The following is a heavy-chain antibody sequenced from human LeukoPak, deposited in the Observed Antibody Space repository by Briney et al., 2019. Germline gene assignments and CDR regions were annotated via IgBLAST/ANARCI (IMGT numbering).Heavy chain of an antibody. D-gene: IGHD6-13*01. CDR1: GFSFSSYD. CDR3: ARDPSIAASGFDY. V-gene: IGHV3-30*19. Sequence: GGSLRLSCAASGFSFSSYDMHWVRQAPGKGLEWVALIQYDGSDKQYADSVKGRFTISRDNSENTLYLQMDSLRPEDTAVYYCARDPSIAASGFDYWGQGTLVTVSS. CDR2: IQYDGSDK. J-gene: IGHJ4*02.